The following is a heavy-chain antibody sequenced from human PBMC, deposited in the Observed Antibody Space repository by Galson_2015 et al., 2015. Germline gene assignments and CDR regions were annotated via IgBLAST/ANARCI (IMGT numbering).Heavy chain of an antibody. CDR3: ARDSGHWSGSYYWGAFDI. V-gene: IGHV3-69-1*01. J-gene: IGHJ3*02. CDR2: ISGSVK. D-gene: IGHD1-26*01. Sequence: SLRLSCAASGFTFSDYAMSWVRQAPGKGLEWVSIISGSVKLYVDSVRGRFTISRDDPRNSLYLQMNSLRAEDTAVYFCARDSGHWSGSYYWGAFDIWGQGTMVTVSS. CDR1: GFTFSDYA.